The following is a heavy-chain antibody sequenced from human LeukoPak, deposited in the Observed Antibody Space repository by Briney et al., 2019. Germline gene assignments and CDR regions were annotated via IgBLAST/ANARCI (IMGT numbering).Heavy chain of an antibody. J-gene: IGHJ4*02. Sequence: ASVKVSCKASGYTFTGYYMHWVRQAPGQGLEWMGRINPNSGGTNYAQKFQGRGTMTRDTSISTAYMELSRLRSDDTAVYYCARGREYYDSSGYQDYWGQGTLVTVSS. CDR1: GYTFTGYY. V-gene: IGHV1-2*06. CDR3: ARGREYYDSSGYQDY. D-gene: IGHD3-22*01. CDR2: INPNSGGT.